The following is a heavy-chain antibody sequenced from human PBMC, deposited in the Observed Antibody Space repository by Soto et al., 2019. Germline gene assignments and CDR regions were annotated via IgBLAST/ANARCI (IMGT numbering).Heavy chain of an antibody. V-gene: IGHV1-18*01. J-gene: IGHJ4*02. Sequence: QVHLVQSGAEVKKPGASVKVSCKGSGYAFTTYGITWVRQAPGQGLEWMGWISANNGNTNYAQKLQGRVTVTRDTSTSTAYMELRRLRSDDTAVSYCAGGRYGDYWGQGALVTVSS. CDR3: AGGRYGDY. CDR1: GYAFTTYG. CDR2: ISANNGNT. D-gene: IGHD1-1*01.